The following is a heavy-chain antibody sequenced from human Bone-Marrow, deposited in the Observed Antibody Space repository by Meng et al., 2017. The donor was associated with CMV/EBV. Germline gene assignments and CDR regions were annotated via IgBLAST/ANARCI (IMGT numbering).Heavy chain of an antibody. V-gene: IGHV3-52*01. CDR1: GFTFSSSW. D-gene: IGHD6-13*01. J-gene: IGHJ6*02. CDR3: ATGRVAAAGTIYYYYGMDV. Sequence: GGSLRLSCAASGFTFSSSWMHWVCQAPEKGLEWVADIKCDGSEKYYVDSVKGRLTISRDNAKNSLYLQVNSLRAEDMTVYYCATGRVAAAGTIYYYYGMDVWGQGTTATVSS. CDR2: IKCDGSEK.